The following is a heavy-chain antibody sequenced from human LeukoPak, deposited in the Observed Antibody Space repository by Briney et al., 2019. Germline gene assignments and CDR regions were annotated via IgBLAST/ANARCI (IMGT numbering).Heavy chain of an antibody. D-gene: IGHD6-13*01. V-gene: IGHV3-9*03. CDR3: AKDIAAAGLSGLDY. CDR1: GFTFDDYA. J-gene: IGHJ4*02. Sequence: PGGSLRLSCAASGFTFDDYAMHWVRHAPGKGLEWVSGISWNSGSIGYADSVKGRFTISRDNAKNSLYLQMNSLRAEDMALYYCAKDIAAAGLSGLDYWGQGTLVTVSS. CDR2: ISWNSGSI.